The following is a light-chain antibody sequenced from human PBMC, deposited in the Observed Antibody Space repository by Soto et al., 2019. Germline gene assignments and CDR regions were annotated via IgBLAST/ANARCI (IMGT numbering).Light chain of an antibody. J-gene: IGKJ2*02. CDR2: AVS. V-gene: IGKV3-20*01. CDR3: HQYSGSPPRST. CDR1: QSVSSKS. Sequence: EIVLTQSPGTLSLSPGERATLSCRASQSVSSKSFAWFQQIPGQAPRLLIYAVSSRATGIPDRFSGSGSGTDFTLTISRLEPEDFAVYYCHQYSGSPPRSTFGQGTKLEIK.